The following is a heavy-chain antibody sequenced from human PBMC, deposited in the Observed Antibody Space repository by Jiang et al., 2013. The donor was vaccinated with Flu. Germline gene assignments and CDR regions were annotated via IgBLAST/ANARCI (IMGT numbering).Heavy chain of an antibody. Sequence: GLVKPPETLSLTCTVSGGSISSYYWSWIRQPPGKGLEWIGYIYYSGSTSYNPSLKSRVTISVDTSKNQFSLRLSSVIAADTAVYYCATSRGYYDYWGQGSLVTVSS. J-gene: IGHJ4*02. D-gene: IGHD3-10*01. V-gene: IGHV4-59*01. CDR3: ATSRGYYDY. CDR1: GGSISSYY. CDR2: IYYSGST.